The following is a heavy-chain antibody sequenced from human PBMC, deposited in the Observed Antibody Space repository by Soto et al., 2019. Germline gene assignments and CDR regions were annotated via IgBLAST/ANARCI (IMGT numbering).Heavy chain of an antibody. J-gene: IGHJ4*02. D-gene: IGHD5-12*01. V-gene: IGHV4-31*03. Sequence: PSETLSLTCTVSGGSISSGGYYWSWIRQHPGKGLEWIGYIYYSGSTYYNPSLKSRVTISVDTSKNQFSLKLSSVTAADTAVYYCARLLVATWGSYYFDYWGQGTLVTVSS. CDR1: GGSISSGGYY. CDR3: ARLLVATWGSYYFDY. CDR2: IYYSGST.